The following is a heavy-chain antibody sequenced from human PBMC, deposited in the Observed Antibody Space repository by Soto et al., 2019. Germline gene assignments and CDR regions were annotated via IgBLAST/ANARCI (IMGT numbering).Heavy chain of an antibody. Sequence: GGSLRLSCAGSGFTPTTTPLSWVRQAPGKGLEWVTTISGTASRTYYVDSVKGRFFISRDNSKNTVTLQMNNLTVDDTAVYYCEKDRFRFWEWLLMDSWGQGTLVTVSS. CDR3: EKDRFRFWEWLLMDS. D-gene: IGHD3-3*01. V-gene: IGHV3-23*01. J-gene: IGHJ4*02. CDR1: GFTPTTTP. CDR2: ISGTASRT.